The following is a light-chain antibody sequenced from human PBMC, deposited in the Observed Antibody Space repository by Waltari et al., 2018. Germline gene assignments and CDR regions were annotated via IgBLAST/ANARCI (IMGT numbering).Light chain of an antibody. J-gene: IGLJ3*02. CDR3: AAWDVNLNGVL. CDR2: SDG. Sequence: QLPRTAPKLRIHSDGQRPSGVPVRFSGSRSGTSASLDIRGLQSEDEADYYCAAWDVNLNGVLFGGGTKLTVL. V-gene: IGLV1-44*01.